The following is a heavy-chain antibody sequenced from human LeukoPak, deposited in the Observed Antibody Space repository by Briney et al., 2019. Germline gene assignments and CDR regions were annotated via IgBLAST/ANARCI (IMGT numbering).Heavy chain of an antibody. V-gene: IGHV3-15*01. CDR1: GFTFSNSW. CDR3: AKVSRPYYHSRGYLSFHY. CDR2: IKSKTGGGTT. Sequence: GGSLRLSCAASGFTFSNSWMSWVRQAPGKGLEWVGRIKSKTGGGTTDYAAPVKGRFTISRDDSKNTLYLQMNSVRAEDTAVYYCAKVSRPYYHSRGYLSFHYCGQGPLALVSS. D-gene: IGHD3-22*01. J-gene: IGHJ4*02.